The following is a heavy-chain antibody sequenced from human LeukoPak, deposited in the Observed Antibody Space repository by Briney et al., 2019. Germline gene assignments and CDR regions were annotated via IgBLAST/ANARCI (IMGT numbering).Heavy chain of an antibody. D-gene: IGHD6-19*01. J-gene: IGHJ4*02. CDR2: ISGSGDNT. V-gene: IGHV3-23*01. CDR3: AKASRQGAVASPLDY. CDR1: GFTFGSYA. Sequence: GGSLRLSCAASGFTFGSYAMSWVRQAPGKGLQWVSAISGSGDNTYYADSVKGRFTISRDNSKDTLFLQMNSLRAEDTAVYYCAKASRQGAVASPLDYWGQGTLVTVSS.